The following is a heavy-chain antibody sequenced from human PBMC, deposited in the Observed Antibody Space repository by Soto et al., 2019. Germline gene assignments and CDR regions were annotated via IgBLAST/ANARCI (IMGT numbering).Heavy chain of an antibody. CDR1: GYLFPIYH. CDR3: ARHGSNGDFDF. J-gene: IGHJ4*02. D-gene: IGHD2-8*01. Sequence: GEYLKISCEASGYLFPIYHISWVRQMPGKGLEWVGKIDPSDSRTMYRPSSRARITISVDKSINTAYLEWGRLKASDTAMYYCARHGSNGDFDFWGQGTQVTVSS. CDR2: IDPSDSRT. V-gene: IGHV5-10-1*01.